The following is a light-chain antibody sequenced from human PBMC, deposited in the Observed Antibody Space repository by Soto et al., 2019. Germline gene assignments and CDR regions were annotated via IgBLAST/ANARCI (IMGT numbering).Light chain of an antibody. Sequence: EIVLTQSPATLSLSPGERATLSCRASQSVSSYLAWYQQKPGQAPRLLIYDASNRATGIPARFSGSGSGTDFTLTISRLEPEDFAVYYCQQHGSSPLTFGGGTKVDIK. CDR3: QQHGSSPLT. CDR1: QSVSSY. CDR2: DAS. J-gene: IGKJ4*01. V-gene: IGKV3-11*01.